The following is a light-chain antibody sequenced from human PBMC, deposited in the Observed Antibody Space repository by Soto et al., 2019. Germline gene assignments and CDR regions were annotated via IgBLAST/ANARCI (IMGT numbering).Light chain of an antibody. CDR2: GAS. Sequence: EIVMTQSPATLSVSPGERATLSCRASQSVSSNLAWSQQKPGQAPRLLIYGASTRAIGIPARFSGSGSGTEFTLTISSLQSEDFVVYYCQQYNNWPPVTFRPGTKVDIK. J-gene: IGKJ3*01. V-gene: IGKV3-15*01. CDR3: QQYNNWPPVT. CDR1: QSVSSN.